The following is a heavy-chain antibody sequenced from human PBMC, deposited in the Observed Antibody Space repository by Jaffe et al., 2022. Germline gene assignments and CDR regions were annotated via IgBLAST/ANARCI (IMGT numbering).Heavy chain of an antibody. CDR1: GGTFSSYA. CDR2: IIPIFGTA. J-gene: IGHJ3*02. D-gene: IGHD3-22*01. V-gene: IGHV1-69*05. Sequence: QVQLVQSGAEVKKPGSSVKVSCKASGGTFSSYAISWVRQAPGQGLEWMGGIIPIFGTANYAQKFQGRVTITTDESTSTAYMELSSLRSEDTAVYYCARDSAAYYYDSSGYSLVAFDIWGQGTMVTVSS. CDR3: ARDSAAYYYDSSGYSLVAFDI.